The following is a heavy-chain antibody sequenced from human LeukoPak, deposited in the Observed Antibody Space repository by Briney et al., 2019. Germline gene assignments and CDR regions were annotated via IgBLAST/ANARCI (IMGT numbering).Heavy chain of an antibody. D-gene: IGHD1-26*01. V-gene: IGHV1-2*06. Sequence: EASVKVSCKASVYIFTGYYMHWVRQAPGQGLEWMGRINPNNGATNYAQKFQGRVTITGDTSISTAYMELSSLRSDDTAVYYCTRESGSYHGNDYWGQGTLVTVSS. CDR1: VYIFTGYY. J-gene: IGHJ4*02. CDR3: TRESGSYHGNDY. CDR2: INPNNGAT.